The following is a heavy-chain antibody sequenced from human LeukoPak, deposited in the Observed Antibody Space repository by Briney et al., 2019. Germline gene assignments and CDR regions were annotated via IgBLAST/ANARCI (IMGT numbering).Heavy chain of an antibody. CDR1: GGSISSYY. Sequence: SETLSLTCTVSGGSISSYYWSWIRQPPGKGPEWIGYIYYSGSTNYNPSLKSRVTISVDTSKNQFSLKLSSVTAADTAVYYCARGGPSNNWGSEAFDIWGQGTMVTVSS. CDR3: ARGGPSNNWGSEAFDI. D-gene: IGHD7-27*01. CDR2: IYYSGST. V-gene: IGHV4-59*01. J-gene: IGHJ3*02.